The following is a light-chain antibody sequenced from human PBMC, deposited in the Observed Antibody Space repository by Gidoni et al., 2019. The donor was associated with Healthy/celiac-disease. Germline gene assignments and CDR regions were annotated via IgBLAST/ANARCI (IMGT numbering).Light chain of an antibody. CDR1: QSISSW. Sequence: DIQMTQSPSTLSASVGDRVTITCRASQSISSWLAWYQQKPGKAPKLLIYKASSLESGVPSRFSGSGSGTEFTLTISSLQPDDFATYYCQHSWAFGQXPKVEIK. V-gene: IGKV1-5*03. CDR3: QHSWA. CDR2: KAS. J-gene: IGKJ1*01.